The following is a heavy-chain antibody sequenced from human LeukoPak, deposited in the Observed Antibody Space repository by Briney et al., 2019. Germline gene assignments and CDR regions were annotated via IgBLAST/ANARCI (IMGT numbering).Heavy chain of an antibody. CDR3: ARALMVRGVIIYYYDGMDV. Sequence: ASVKVSCKASGYTFTSYDINWVRQATGQGLEWMGWMNPNSGNTGYAQKFQGRVTMTRNTSISTAYMELSSLRSEDTAVYYCARALMVRGVIIYYYDGMDVWGQGTTVTVSS. D-gene: IGHD3-10*01. CDR1: GYTFTSYD. CDR2: MNPNSGNT. V-gene: IGHV1-8*01. J-gene: IGHJ6*02.